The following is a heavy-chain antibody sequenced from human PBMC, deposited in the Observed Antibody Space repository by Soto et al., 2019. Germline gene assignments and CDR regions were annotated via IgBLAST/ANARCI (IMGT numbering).Heavy chain of an antibody. J-gene: IGHJ4*02. CDR3: AKDQGSSWYEIDY. V-gene: IGHV3-30*18. D-gene: IGHD6-13*01. CDR2: ISHDGSNK. CDR1: GFTFSSYG. Sequence: RLSCAAPGFTFSSYGMHWGRQAPGKGLEWVAVISHDGSNKYYADSVNGRFTISRDNSKNTLYLQMNSLRAEDTAVYYCAKDQGSSWYEIDYWGQGTLVTVSS.